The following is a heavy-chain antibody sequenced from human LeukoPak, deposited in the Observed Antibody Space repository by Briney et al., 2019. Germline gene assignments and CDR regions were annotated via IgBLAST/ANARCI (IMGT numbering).Heavy chain of an antibody. CDR2: ISGSDDST. CDR3: AREYSSDWAVFDY. D-gene: IGHD6-25*01. Sequence: GGSLRLSCAASGFTFSSYAMSWVRRAPGKGLEWVSAISGSDDSTYYADSVKGRFTISRDNSKNTLYVQMNSLRAEDTAVYYCAREYSSDWAVFDYWGQGTLVTVSS. CDR1: GFTFSSYA. J-gene: IGHJ4*02. V-gene: IGHV3-23*01.